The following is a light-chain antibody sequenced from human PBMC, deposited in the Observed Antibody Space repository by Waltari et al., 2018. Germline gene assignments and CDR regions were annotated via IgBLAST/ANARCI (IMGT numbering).Light chain of an antibody. V-gene: IGLV3-1*01. J-gene: IGLJ2*01. CDR2: QDS. Sequence: SYELTQPPSVSVSPGQTASITCSGDKLGDKYACWYQRKPGQSPLLVSYQDSKRPSGIPGRFAGYSSGNTATLTIGGTQAMDGADYYCQAWDSSTEVFGGGTKLTVL. CDR1: KLGDKY. CDR3: QAWDSSTEV.